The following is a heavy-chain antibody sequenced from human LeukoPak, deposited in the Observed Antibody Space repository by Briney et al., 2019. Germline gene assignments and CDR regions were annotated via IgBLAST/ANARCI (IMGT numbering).Heavy chain of an antibody. V-gene: IGHV3-30*03. CDR2: ISYDGSNK. D-gene: IGHD6-19*01. Sequence: GGSLRLSCAASGFTFSSYGMHWVRQAPGKGLEWVAVISYDGSNKYYADSVKGRFTISRDNAKNSLYLQMNSLRAEDTAVYYCAREAVAVPADYWGQGTLVTVSS. J-gene: IGHJ4*02. CDR1: GFTFSSYG. CDR3: AREAVAVPADY.